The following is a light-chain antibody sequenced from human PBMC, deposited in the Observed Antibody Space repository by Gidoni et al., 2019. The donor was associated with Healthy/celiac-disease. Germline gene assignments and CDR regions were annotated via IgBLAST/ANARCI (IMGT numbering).Light chain of an antibody. J-gene: IGLJ2*01. CDR1: KLGDKY. CDR3: QAWDSSPV. CDR2: QDS. V-gene: IGLV3-1*01. Sequence: SYELTQPPPASVSPGQTASITCSGDKLGDKYACWYQQKPGQSPVLVIYQDSKRPSGIPERFSGSNSGNTATLTISGTQAMDEADYYCQAWDSSPVFGGGTKLTVL.